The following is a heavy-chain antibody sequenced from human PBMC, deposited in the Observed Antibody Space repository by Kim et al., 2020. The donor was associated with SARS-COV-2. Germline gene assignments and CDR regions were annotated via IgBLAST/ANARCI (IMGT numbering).Heavy chain of an antibody. J-gene: IGHJ6*02. Sequence: GGSLRLSCAASGFTFSSYAMHWVRQAPGKGLEWVAVISYDGSNKYYADSVKGRFTISRDNSKNTLYLQMNSLRAEDTAVYYCARGGWYGDYVGYYGMDVWGQGTTVTVSS. D-gene: IGHD4-17*01. V-gene: IGHV3-30*04. CDR3: ARGGWYGDYVGYYGMDV. CDR2: ISYDGSNK. CDR1: GFTFSSYA.